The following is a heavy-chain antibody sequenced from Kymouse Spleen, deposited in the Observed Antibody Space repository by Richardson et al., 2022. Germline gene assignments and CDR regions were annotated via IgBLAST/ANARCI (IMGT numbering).Heavy chain of an antibody. CDR3: AKEGAVAGTFDY. Sequence: QVQLVESGGGVVQPGRSLRLSCAASGFTFSSYGMHWVRQAPGKGLEWVAVISYDGSNKYYADSVKGRFTISRDNSKNTLYLQMNSLRAEDTAVYYCAKEGAVAGTFDYWGQGTLVTVSS. CDR2: ISYDGSNK. D-gene: IGHD6-19*01. J-gene: IGHJ4*02. V-gene: IGHV3-30*18. CDR1: GFTFSSYG.